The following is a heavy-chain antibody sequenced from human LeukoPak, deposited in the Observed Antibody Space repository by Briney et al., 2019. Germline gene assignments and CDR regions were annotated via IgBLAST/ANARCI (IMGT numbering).Heavy chain of an antibody. CDR2: IIPIFGTA. J-gene: IGHJ4*02. D-gene: IGHD3-22*01. V-gene: IGHV1-69*13. CDR3: ARDRWGTYYYDSSGYYPRTYYFDY. CDR1: GGTFSSYA. Sequence: ASVKVSCKASGGTFSSYAISWVRQAPGQGLEWMGGIIPIFGTANYAQKFQGRVTITADESTSTAYMELSSLRSEDTAVYYCARDRWGTYYYDSSGYYPRTYYFDYWGQGTLVTVSS.